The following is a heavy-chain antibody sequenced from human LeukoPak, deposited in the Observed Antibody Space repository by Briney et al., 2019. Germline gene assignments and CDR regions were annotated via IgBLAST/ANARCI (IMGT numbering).Heavy chain of an antibody. V-gene: IGHV3-30*18. CDR2: ISYDGSNK. D-gene: IGHD1-26*01. CDR3: AKSLGGVVGATGDY. Sequence: GGSLRLSCAGSGFTFSNYGMHWVRQAPGKGLEWVTLISYDGSNKYYADSVKGRFTISRDNSKNTLYLQMNSLRAEDTAVYYCAKSLGGVVGATGDYWGQGTLVTVSS. J-gene: IGHJ4*02. CDR1: GFTFSNYG.